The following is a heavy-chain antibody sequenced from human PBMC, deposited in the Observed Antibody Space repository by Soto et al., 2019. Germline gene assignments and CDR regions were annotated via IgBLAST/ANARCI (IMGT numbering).Heavy chain of an antibody. Sequence: QVQLQESGPGLVKPSETLSLTCTVSGGSISSYYWSWIRQPPGKGLEWIGYIYYSGSTNYNPSLSSRVTISVDTSKHHFSLKLSSVAAADTAVYYCARVPYSSGWYGSGRVYFDYWGQGTLVTVSS. D-gene: IGHD6-19*01. CDR1: GGSISSYY. J-gene: IGHJ4*02. CDR2: IYYSGST. V-gene: IGHV4-59*01. CDR3: ARVPYSSGWYGSGRVYFDY.